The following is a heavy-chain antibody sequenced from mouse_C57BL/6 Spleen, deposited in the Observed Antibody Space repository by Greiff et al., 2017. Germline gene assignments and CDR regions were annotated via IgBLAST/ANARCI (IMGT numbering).Heavy chain of an antibody. Sequence: EVQLQESGAELVRPGASVKLSCTASGFNIKDYYMHWVKQRPEQGLEWIGRIDPADGDTEYAPKFQGKATMTAATSSHTAYLQLSRLTSADAAVYYCTFLGDGSNYGYFDVWGTGTTVTVSS. J-gene: IGHJ1*03. CDR2: IDPADGDT. V-gene: IGHV14-1*01. CDR3: TFLGDGSNYGYFDV. D-gene: IGHD1-1*01. CDR1: GFNIKDYY.